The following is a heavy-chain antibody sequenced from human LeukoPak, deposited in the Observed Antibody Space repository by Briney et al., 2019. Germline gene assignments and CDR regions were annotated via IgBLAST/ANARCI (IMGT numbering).Heavy chain of an antibody. CDR1: GGSISSGGYY. CDR2: IYYSGST. CDR3: ARVLAAAGIDY. Sequence: SQTLSLTCTVSGGSISSGGYYWRWIRQHPGKGVEWIRYIYYSGSTYYNPSLKSRVTISVDTSKNQFSLKLSSVTAADTAVYYCARVLAAAGIDYWGQGTLVTVSS. J-gene: IGHJ4*02. V-gene: IGHV4-31*03. D-gene: IGHD6-13*01.